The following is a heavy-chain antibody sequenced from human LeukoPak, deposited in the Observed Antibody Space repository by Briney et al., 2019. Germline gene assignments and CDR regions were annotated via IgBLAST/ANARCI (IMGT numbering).Heavy chain of an antibody. J-gene: IGHJ4*02. CDR1: GGSNSSYY. CDR3: ARYSYGSTGPFDY. V-gene: IGHV4-59*08. Sequence: SETLSLTCTVSGGSNSSYYWSWIRQLPGKGLEWIGYIYYSGSTNYNPSLESRVTISVDTSKNQFSLKLSSVTAADTAVYYCARYSYGSTGPFDYWGQGTLVTDSS. CDR2: IYYSGST. D-gene: IGHD5-18*01.